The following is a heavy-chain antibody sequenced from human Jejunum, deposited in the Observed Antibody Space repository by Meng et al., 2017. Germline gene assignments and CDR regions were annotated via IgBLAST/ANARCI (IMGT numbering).Heavy chain of an antibody. CDR3: ARCYFDGSGGFDY. V-gene: IGHV3-33*08. D-gene: IGHD3-22*01. CDR2: VGYDGSGQ. J-gene: IGHJ4*02. Sequence: GESLKISCVASGVSLGSFAMQWARQPPGEGLEWVAVVGYDGSGQDYADSVKGRFIISRDNSKNTLYLEMNSLRVEDTAIYYGARCYFDGSGGFDYWGQGTLVTVSS. CDR1: GVSLGSFA.